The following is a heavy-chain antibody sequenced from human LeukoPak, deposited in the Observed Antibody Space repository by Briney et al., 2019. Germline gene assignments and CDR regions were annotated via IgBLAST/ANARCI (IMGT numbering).Heavy chain of an antibody. Sequence: WASVKVSCKASGYTFTSYGISWVRQAPGQGLEWMGWISAYNGNTNYAQKLQGRVTMTTDTSTSTAYMELRSLRSDDTAVYYCARAGRYCSGGSCYSLDYWGQGTLVTVSS. V-gene: IGHV1-18*01. CDR2: ISAYNGNT. J-gene: IGHJ4*02. CDR1: GYTFTSYG. D-gene: IGHD2-15*01. CDR3: ARAGRYCSGGSCYSLDY.